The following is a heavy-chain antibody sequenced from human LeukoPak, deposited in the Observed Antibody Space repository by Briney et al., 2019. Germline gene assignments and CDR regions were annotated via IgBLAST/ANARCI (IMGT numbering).Heavy chain of an antibody. CDR3: AREFATSGPGPD. CDR2: IYYSGTT. D-gene: IGHD3-10*01. CDR1: GGSISSSSYY. V-gene: IGHV4-39*07. J-gene: IGHJ4*02. Sequence: PSETLSLTCTVSGGSISSSSYYWRGLRQPPGKGLEWIGSIYYSGTTYYNPSLKSRVTISVDTSKNQFSLKLSSVTAADTAVYYCAREFATSGPGPDWGQGTLVTVSS.